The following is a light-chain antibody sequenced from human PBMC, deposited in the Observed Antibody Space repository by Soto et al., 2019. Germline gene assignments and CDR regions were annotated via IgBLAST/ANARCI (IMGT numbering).Light chain of an antibody. CDR1: SSDVGGYNY. J-gene: IGLJ1*01. CDR2: EVS. Sequence: QSVLTQPASVSGSPGQSITISCTGISSDVGGYNYVSWYQQHPGKAPKLMIYEVSNRPSGVSNRFSGSKSDNTASLTISGLQAEDEADYYCSSYTSTSTLGVFGTGTKVTVL. V-gene: IGLV2-14*01. CDR3: SSYTSTSTLGV.